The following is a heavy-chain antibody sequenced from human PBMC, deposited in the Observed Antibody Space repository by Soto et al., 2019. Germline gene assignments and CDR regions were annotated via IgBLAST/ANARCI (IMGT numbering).Heavy chain of an antibody. CDR3: ARQGQGGIAVARPSYYYYGMDV. CDR1: GYSFTSYW. Sequence: GESLKISCKGSGYSFTSYWIGWVRQMPGKGLEWIGIIYPGDSDTRYSPSFQGQVTISADKSISTAYLQWSSLKASDTAMYYCARQGQGGIAVARPSYYYYGMDVWGQGTTVTVSS. V-gene: IGHV5-51*01. CDR2: IYPGDSDT. J-gene: IGHJ6*02. D-gene: IGHD6-19*01.